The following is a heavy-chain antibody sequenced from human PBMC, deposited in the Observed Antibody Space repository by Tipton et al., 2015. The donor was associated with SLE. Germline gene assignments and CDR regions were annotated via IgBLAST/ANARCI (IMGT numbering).Heavy chain of an antibody. J-gene: IGHJ4*02. D-gene: IGHD3-3*01. CDR2: IQSSGNT. CDR1: GGSVSSTTYY. Sequence: TLSLTCTVSGGSVSSTTYYWSWIRQPAGKGLEWIGRIQSSGNTNYNPSLKSRVTISIDVAKNQLSLTLGSVTAADTAIYYCARDLGTVFGVIIVPVHWGQGAQVTVSS. CDR3: ARDLGTVFGVIIVPVH. V-gene: IGHV4-61*02.